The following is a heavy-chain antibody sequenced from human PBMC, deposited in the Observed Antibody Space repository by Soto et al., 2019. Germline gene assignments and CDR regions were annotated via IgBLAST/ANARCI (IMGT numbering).Heavy chain of an antibody. J-gene: IGHJ4*02. Sequence: QVQLQQWGAGLLKPSETLSLTCAVYGGSFSGYYWSWIRQPPGKGLEWVAVIWYDGSNKYYTDSVKGRFTISRDNSKNILYLQMNSLVDEDTAVYYCARDLTSYGSGNASIDYWGQGTLVTVSS. D-gene: IGHD3-10*01. V-gene: IGHV3-33*08. CDR3: ARDLTSYGSGNASIDY. CDR2: IWYDGSNK. CDR1: GGSFSGYY.